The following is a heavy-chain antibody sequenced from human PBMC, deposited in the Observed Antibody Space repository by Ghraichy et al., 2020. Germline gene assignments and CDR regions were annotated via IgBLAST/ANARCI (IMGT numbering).Heavy chain of an antibody. Sequence: GGSLRLSCAASGFTFSSYWMSWVRQAPGKGLEWVANIKQDGSEKYYVDSVKGRFTISRDNAKNSLYLQMNSLRAEDTAVYYCARDSGLPKYYDFWSGYYKEYYFDYWGQGTLVTVSS. CDR1: GFTFSSYW. CDR2: IKQDGSEK. D-gene: IGHD3-3*01. V-gene: IGHV3-7*03. J-gene: IGHJ4*02. CDR3: ARDSGLPKYYDFWSGYYKEYYFDY.